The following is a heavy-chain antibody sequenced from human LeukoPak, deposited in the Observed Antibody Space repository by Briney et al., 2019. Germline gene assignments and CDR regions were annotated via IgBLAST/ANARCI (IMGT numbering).Heavy chain of an antibody. CDR1: GDSIIGYY. CDR3: ARDRGTWNDDGFDY. CDR2: IYYTGNT. Sequence: PSETLSLTCSVSGDSIIGYYWGWIRQPPGKGLEWIGNIYYTGNTYYNSSLKSRVTISLDTSKNQFSLKVISMTAADTAVYYCARDRGTWNDDGFDYWGQGTLVTVSS. D-gene: IGHD1-1*01. V-gene: IGHV4-39*07. J-gene: IGHJ4*02.